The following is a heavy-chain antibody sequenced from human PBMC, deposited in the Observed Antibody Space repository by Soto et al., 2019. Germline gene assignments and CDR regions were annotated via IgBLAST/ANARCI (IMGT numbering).Heavy chain of an antibody. Sequence: EVQLVESGGGLVQPGGSLRLSCAASGFTFSSYSMNWVRQAPGKGLEWVSYISSGSSTIYYADSVKGRFTISRDNAKNSLYLQMNSLRDEDTAVYYCARDSGYDFWSGYQVYYYYYGMDVWGQGTTVTVSS. J-gene: IGHJ6*02. V-gene: IGHV3-48*02. CDR3: ARDSGYDFWSGYQVYYYYYGMDV. CDR1: GFTFSSYS. CDR2: ISSGSSTI. D-gene: IGHD3-3*01.